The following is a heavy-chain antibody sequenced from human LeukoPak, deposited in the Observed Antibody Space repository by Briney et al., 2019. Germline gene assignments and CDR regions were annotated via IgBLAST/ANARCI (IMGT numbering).Heavy chain of an antibody. CDR3: AKVAVPGRWLQFG. V-gene: IGHV3-21*04. J-gene: IGHJ4*02. D-gene: IGHD5-24*01. Sequence: GGFLRLSCAASAFSFSDYNMNWVRQAPGKGLEWVSSITSSGSYIYYADSVKGRFTISRDNSKNTLYLQMNSLRAEDTAVYYCAKVAVPGRWLQFGWGQGTLVTVSS. CDR1: AFSFSDYN. CDR2: ITSSGSYI.